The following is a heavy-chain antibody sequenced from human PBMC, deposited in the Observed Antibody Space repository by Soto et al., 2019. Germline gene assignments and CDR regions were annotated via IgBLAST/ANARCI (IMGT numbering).Heavy chain of an antibody. Sequence: ASVKVSCKASGYTFSTYGIHWVRQAPGQRLEWMGWFKTGNGDTKYSQKFQGRVTLTGDTSASTASMELSGLRSADTAVYYCARVVPLYDRTSPLDYWGQGTLVTVSS. CDR2: FKTGNGDT. J-gene: IGHJ4*02. CDR1: GYTFSTYG. V-gene: IGHV1-3*04. D-gene: IGHD3-22*01. CDR3: ARVVPLYDRTSPLDY.